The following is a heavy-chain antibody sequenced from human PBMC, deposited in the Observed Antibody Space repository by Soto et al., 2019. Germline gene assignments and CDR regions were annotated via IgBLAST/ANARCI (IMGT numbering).Heavy chain of an antibody. CDR3: ARDLGYYDSSGSFDY. D-gene: IGHD3-22*01. CDR2: ISGSGDII. CDR1: GFTFSGSY. V-gene: IGHV3-11*01. J-gene: IGHJ4*02. Sequence: QVQLVESGGGLVKPGGSLRLSCAASGFTFSGSYMRWIRQAPGKGLEWVSYISGSGDIIYYADSVKGRFTISRDNAKNSLYLQMNSLRADDTAAYYCARDLGYYDSSGSFDYWGQGTLVTFSS.